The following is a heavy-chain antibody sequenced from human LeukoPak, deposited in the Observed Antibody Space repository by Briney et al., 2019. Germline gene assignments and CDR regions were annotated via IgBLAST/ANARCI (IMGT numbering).Heavy chain of an antibody. CDR1: GGSISSSSYY. Sequence: SETLSLTCTVSGGSISSSSYYWGWIRQPPGKGLEWIGSIYYSGSTYYNPSLKSRVTISVDTSQNQFSLKLSSVTAADTAVYYCARGHTAMVFYFKVSYYYYMDVWGKGTTVTVSS. CDR2: IYYSGST. CDR3: ARGHTAMVFYFKVSYYYYMDV. V-gene: IGHV4-39*07. D-gene: IGHD5-18*01. J-gene: IGHJ6*03.